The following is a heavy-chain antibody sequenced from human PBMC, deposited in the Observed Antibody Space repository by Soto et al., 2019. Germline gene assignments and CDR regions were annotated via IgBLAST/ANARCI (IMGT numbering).Heavy chain of an antibody. CDR3: ARDLHYYYYYGMDV. V-gene: IGHV3-48*02. Sequence: SLRLSCAASGFTFSSYSMNWVRQAPGKGLEWVSYISSSSSTIYYADSVKGRFTISRDNAKNSLYLQMNSLRDEDTAVYYCARDLHYYYYYGMDVWGQGTTVTVSS. CDR2: ISSSSSTI. J-gene: IGHJ6*02. CDR1: GFTFSSYS.